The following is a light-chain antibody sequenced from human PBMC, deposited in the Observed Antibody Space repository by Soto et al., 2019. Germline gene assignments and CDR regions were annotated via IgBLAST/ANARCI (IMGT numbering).Light chain of an antibody. CDR3: SSYSISTAYL. J-gene: IGLJ1*01. V-gene: IGLV2-14*01. Sequence: QSALTQPASVSGSPGQSITISCTGTSSDVGGYDYVSWYQLHPGKAPKLMVFEVSNRPSGVSYRFSGSKSGNTASLTISGLQAEDEADYFCSSYSISTAYLFGTGTQSPS. CDR1: SSDVGGYDY. CDR2: EVS.